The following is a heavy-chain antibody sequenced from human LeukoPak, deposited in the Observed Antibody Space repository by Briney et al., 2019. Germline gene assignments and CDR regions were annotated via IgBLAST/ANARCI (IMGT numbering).Heavy chain of an antibody. J-gene: IGHJ4*02. D-gene: IGHD3-22*01. V-gene: IGHV3-21*01. Sequence: GGSLRLSCAASGFTFSSYSMNWVRQAPGKGLEWVSSISSSSSYIYYAGSVKGRFTISRDNAKNSLYLQMNSLRAEDTAVYYCARDSLYYYDSSGYYPSTPGYWGQGTLVTVSS. CDR1: GFTFSSYS. CDR2: ISSSSSYI. CDR3: ARDSLYYYDSSGYYPSTPGY.